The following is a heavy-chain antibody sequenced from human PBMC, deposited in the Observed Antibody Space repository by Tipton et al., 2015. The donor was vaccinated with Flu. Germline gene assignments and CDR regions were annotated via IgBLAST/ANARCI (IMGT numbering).Heavy chain of an antibody. CDR2: ISYSGST. D-gene: IGHD1-1*01. CDR1: GDSMKAYY. Sequence: TLSLTCTVSGDSMKAYYWTWIRQPPGRGLEWIGSISYSGSTDYNPSLKSRVTISGATSTNQLSLKLTSVTAADTAVYYCARVTNRISSLPLDTWGQGALVTVSS. CDR3: ARVTNRISSLPLDT. V-gene: IGHV4-59*08. J-gene: IGHJ5*02.